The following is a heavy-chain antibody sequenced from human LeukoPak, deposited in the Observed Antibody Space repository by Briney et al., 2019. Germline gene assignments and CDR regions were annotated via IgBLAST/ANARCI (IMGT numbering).Heavy chain of an antibody. CDR3: ARRVSRGDYYFDY. V-gene: IGHV4-30-4*01. CDR1: GGSISSGDYY. D-gene: IGHD3-3*01. J-gene: IGHJ4*02. CDR2: IYYSGST. Sequence: SETLSLTCTVSGGSISSGDYYWSWIRQPPGKGLEWIGYIYYSGSTYYNPSLKSRVTISVDTSKNQFSLKLSSVTAADTAVYYCARRVSRGDYYFDYWGQGTLVTVSS.